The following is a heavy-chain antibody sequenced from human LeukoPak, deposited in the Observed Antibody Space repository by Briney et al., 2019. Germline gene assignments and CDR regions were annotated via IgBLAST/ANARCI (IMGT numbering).Heavy chain of an antibody. CDR2: ISSSSSTI. D-gene: IGHD3-22*01. CDR1: GFTFGSYE. J-gene: IGHJ4*02. Sequence: GGSLRLSCAASGFTFGSYEMNWVRQAPGKGLEWVSYISSSSSTIYYADSVKGRFTISRDNAKNSLYLQMNSLRAEDTAVYYCARANYDSSGYSYYFDYWGQGTLVTVSS. CDR3: ARANYDSSGYSYYFDY. V-gene: IGHV3-48*01.